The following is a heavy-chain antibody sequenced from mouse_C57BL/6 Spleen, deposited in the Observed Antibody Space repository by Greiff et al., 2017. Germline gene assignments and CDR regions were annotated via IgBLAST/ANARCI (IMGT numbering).Heavy chain of an antibody. D-gene: IGHD4-1*02. V-gene: IGHV5-9-1*02. J-gene: IGHJ2*01. Sequence: EVKLVESGEGLVKPGGSLKLSCAASGFTFSSYAMSWVRQTPEKRLEWVAYISSGGDYIYYADTVKGRFTISRDNARNTLYLQMSSLKSEDTAMYYCTRVSTGTDYFDYWGQGTTLTVSS. CDR2: ISSGGDYI. CDR1: GFTFSSYA. CDR3: TRVSTGTDYFDY.